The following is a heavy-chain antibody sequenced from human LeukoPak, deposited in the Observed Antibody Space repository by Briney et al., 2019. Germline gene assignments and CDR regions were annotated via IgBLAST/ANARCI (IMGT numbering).Heavy chain of an antibody. Sequence: GGSLRLSCAASGLTFSSYAMSWVRQAPGKGLEWVSAISGSGGSTYYADSVKGRFTISRDNSKNTLYLQMNSLRAEDTAVYYCAKGWVYYDSSGYFDYWGQGTLVTVSS. D-gene: IGHD3-22*01. CDR2: ISGSGGST. CDR3: AKGWVYYDSSGYFDY. J-gene: IGHJ4*02. CDR1: GLTFSSYA. V-gene: IGHV3-23*01.